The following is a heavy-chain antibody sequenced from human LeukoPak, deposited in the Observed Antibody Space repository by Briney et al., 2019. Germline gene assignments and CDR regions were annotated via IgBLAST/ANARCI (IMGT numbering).Heavy chain of an antibody. D-gene: IGHD2-21*02. V-gene: IGHV3-23*01. CDR1: GFPFSSYA. CDR3: AKNRQVVTANGDWFDP. J-gene: IGHJ5*02. CDR2: ISGSGGST. Sequence: GGPLSFSCEAPGFPFSSYAMTWFPQAPGKGLEWVSAISGSGGSTYYADSVKGRFTISRDNSKNTLYLQMNSLRAEDTAVYYCAKNRQVVTANGDWFDPWGQGTLVTVSS.